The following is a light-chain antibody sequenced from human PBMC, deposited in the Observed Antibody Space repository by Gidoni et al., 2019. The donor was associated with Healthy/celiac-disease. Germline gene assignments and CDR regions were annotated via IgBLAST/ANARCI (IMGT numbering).Light chain of an antibody. J-gene: IGLJ3*02. CDR1: SSNIGSNT. V-gene: IGLV1-44*01. CDR3: AAWDDSLNGWV. Sequence: QSVLTQPPSASGTPGQSVTTSCSGSSSNIGSNTVNWYQQLPGPAPKLPIYSNNQRPSGVPDRFSGSKSGTSASLAISGLQSEDEADYYCAAWDDSLNGWVFGGGTKLTVL. CDR2: SNN.